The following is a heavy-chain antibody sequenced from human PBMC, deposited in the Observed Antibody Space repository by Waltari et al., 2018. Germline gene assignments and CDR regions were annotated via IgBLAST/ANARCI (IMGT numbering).Heavy chain of an antibody. Sequence: EVQLVESGGGLVQLGGSLRLTCAACGFTRSNYWMGWVRQAPGKGLEWVAGIKEDGGRKDYVDSVKGRFTISRDNAKSTLYLQMNSLRAEDTAVFYCVRNRGWQQFDFWGQGTLVTVSS. D-gene: IGHD2-15*01. CDR3: VRNRGWQQFDF. V-gene: IGHV3-7*01. J-gene: IGHJ4*02. CDR1: GFTRSNYW. CDR2: IKEDGGRK.